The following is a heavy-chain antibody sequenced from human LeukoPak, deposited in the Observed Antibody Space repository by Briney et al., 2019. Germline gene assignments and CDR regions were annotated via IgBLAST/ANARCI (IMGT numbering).Heavy chain of an antibody. Sequence: SETLSLTCTVSGGSISSYYWSWIRQPPGKGLEWIGEINHSGSTNYNPSLKSRVTISVDTSKNQFSLKLSSVTAADTAVYYCARGLSSWSYFDYWGQGTLVTVSS. V-gene: IGHV4-34*01. CDR1: GGSISSYY. J-gene: IGHJ4*02. CDR3: ARGLSSWSYFDY. D-gene: IGHD6-13*01. CDR2: INHSGST.